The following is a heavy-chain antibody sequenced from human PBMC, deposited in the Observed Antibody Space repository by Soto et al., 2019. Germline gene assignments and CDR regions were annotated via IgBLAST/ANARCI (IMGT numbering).Heavy chain of an antibody. CDR3: ARGSSGWSSIRLAD. V-gene: IGHV4-31*03. D-gene: IGHD6-19*01. J-gene: IGHJ4*02. CDR2: IYYSGSS. CDR1: SGSITSVNSY. Sequence: QVQLQESGPGLVKPSQTLSLTCTVSSGSITSVNSYWSWIRQFPGKGLEWIGYIYYSGSSYYNPSLKGRVTISEDTSKKQFSLKLNSVTAADTAVYYCARGSSGWSSIRLADWGQGTLVTVSS.